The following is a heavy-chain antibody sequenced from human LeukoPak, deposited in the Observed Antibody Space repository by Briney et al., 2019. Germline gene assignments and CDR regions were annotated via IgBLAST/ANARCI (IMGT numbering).Heavy chain of an antibody. V-gene: IGHV1-69*13. Sequence: SVKVSCKASGGTFSSYAISWVRQAPGQGLEWMGGIIPIFGTANYAQKFQGRVAITADESTSTAYMELSSLRSEDTAVYYCARLEWLGKYYFDYWGQGTLVTVSS. J-gene: IGHJ4*02. CDR1: GGTFSSYA. D-gene: IGHD3-3*01. CDR2: IIPIFGTA. CDR3: ARLEWLGKYYFDY.